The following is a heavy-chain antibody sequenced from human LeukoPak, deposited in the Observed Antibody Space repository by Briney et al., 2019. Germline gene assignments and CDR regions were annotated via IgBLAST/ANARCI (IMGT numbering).Heavy chain of an antibody. J-gene: IGHJ6*03. CDR3: AKVQGSRYGGNNYYYMDV. D-gene: IGHD4-23*01. Sequence: GGSLRLSCAASGFTFSSYAMSWVRQAPGKGLEWVSAISGSGGSTYYADSVKGRFTISRDNSKNTLYLQMNSLRAEDTAVYYCAKVQGSRYGGNNYYYMDVWGKGTTVTVSS. CDR2: ISGSGGST. V-gene: IGHV3-23*01. CDR1: GFTFSSYA.